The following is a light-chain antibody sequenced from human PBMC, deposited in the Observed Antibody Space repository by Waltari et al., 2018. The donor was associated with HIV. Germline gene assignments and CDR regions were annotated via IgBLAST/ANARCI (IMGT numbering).Light chain of an antibody. CDR3: MQALQAPPAT. CDR1: QGLRHRDGFNY. Sequence: EIVMTQSPLSLPVTPGEPAAMSCRCSQGLRHRDGFNYLDWYLQKPGQSPQLLIYLGSNRASGVPGRFSGGGSDTYFTLKISRVEAEDVGIYYCMQALQAPPATFGGGTRVEI. CDR2: LGS. J-gene: IGKJ4*01. V-gene: IGKV2-28*01.